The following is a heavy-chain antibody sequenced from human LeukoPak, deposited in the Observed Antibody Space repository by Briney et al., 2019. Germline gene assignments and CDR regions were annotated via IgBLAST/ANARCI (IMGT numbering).Heavy chain of an antibody. CDR2: IIPILGIA. V-gene: IGHV1-69*04. D-gene: IGHD5-18*01. CDR3: ARGIRLQPYSHFDY. CDR1: GGTFSSYA. J-gene: IGHJ4*02. Sequence: GASVKVSCKASGGTFSSYAISWVRQAPGQGLEWMGRIIPILGIANYAQKFQGRVTMARNTSISTAYMELSSLRSEDTAVYYCARGIRLQPYSHFDYWGQGTLVTVSS.